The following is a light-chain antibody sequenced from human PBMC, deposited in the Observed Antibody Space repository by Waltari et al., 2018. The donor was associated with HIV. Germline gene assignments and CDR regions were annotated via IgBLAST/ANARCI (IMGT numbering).Light chain of an antibody. CDR1: ALPKQY. V-gene: IGLV3-25*03. J-gene: IGLJ3*02. Sequence: SYELTQPPSVSVSPGQTARITCSGDALPKQYAYWYHQKPGQAPVMVIYKDSDRPSGFPERFSGSSSGTTVTLTISGVQAEDEADYYCQSADSSGTYRVFGGGTKLTVL. CDR2: KDS. CDR3: QSADSSGTYRV.